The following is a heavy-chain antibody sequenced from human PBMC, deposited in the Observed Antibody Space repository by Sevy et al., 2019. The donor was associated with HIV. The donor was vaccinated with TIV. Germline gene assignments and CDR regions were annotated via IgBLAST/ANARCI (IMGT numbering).Heavy chain of an antibody. D-gene: IGHD2-15*01. J-gene: IGHJ6*02. V-gene: IGHV3-23*01. CDR2: ISGSGGST. CDR1: GFTFSSYA. CDR3: AKAEDCSGGSCYYYGMDV. Sequence: GESLKISCAASGFTFSSYAMSWVRQAPGKGLEWVSAISGSGGSTYYADSVKGWFTISRDNSKNTLYLQMNSLRAEDTAVYYCAKAEDCSGGSCYYYGMDVWGQGTTVTVSS.